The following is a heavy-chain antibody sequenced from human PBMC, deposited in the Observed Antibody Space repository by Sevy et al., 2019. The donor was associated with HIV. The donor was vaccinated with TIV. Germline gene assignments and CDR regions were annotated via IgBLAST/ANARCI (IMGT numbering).Heavy chain of an antibody. V-gene: IGHV5-51*01. CDR1: GYKFTNNW. CDR2: IDPGDSDT. CDR3: ARVTRPESGKHFYFDY. J-gene: IGHJ4*02. Sequence: GESLKISCKASGYKFTNNWIGWVRQMPGKGLEWMGVIDPGDSDTRDSTSFQGQVTISADKSISTAYLQWTSLKASDTAMYYCARVTRPESGKHFYFDYWGQGTLVTVSS. D-gene: IGHD3-3*02.